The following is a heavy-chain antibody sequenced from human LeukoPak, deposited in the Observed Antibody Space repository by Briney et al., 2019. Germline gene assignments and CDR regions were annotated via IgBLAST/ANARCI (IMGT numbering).Heavy chain of an antibody. CDR1: GFTFSSYA. Sequence: PGGSLRPSCAASGFTFSSYAMHWVRQAPGKGLEWVAVISYDGSNKYYADSVKGRFTISRDNSKNTLYLQMNSLRAEDTAVYYCARDSGDCLLGYWGQGTLVTVSS. CDR2: ISYDGSNK. D-gene: IGHD2-21*02. J-gene: IGHJ4*02. V-gene: IGHV3-30-3*01. CDR3: ARDSGDCLLGY.